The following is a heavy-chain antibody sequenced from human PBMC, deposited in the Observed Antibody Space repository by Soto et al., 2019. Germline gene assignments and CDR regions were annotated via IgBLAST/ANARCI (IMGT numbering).Heavy chain of an antibody. CDR3: ATAFTRGAYYFDY. J-gene: IGHJ4*02. Sequence: GAAVKVSWKVSGYTLTELSMHWVRQAPGKGLEWMGGFDPEDGETIYAQKFQGRVTMTEDTSTDTAYMELSSLRSEDTAVYYCATAFTRGAYYFDYWGQGTLVTVSS. CDR1: GYTLTELS. CDR2: FDPEDGET. D-gene: IGHD3-10*01. V-gene: IGHV1-24*01.